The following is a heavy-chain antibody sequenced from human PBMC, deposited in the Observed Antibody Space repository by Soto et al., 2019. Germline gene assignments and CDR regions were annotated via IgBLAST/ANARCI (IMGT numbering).Heavy chain of an antibody. V-gene: IGHV3-30*18. Sequence: QVQLLESGGGVVQPGGSLKLSCTTSGFTFSRYGMHWVRQAPVKGLEWLAVISFDGKNRYYADSVKGRYTISKDNSKTSLFLQMSNLRAEDTAVYFCAQGAQEAAFLDHWGQGALVTVAS. D-gene: IGHD2-15*01. CDR3: AQGAQEAAFLDH. CDR2: ISFDGKNR. J-gene: IGHJ4*02. CDR1: GFTFSRYG.